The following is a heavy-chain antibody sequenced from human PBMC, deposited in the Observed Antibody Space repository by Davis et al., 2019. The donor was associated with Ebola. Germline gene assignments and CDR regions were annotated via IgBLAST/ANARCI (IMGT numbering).Heavy chain of an antibody. V-gene: IGHV5-10-1*04. J-gene: IGHJ6*04. CDR3: ARSGIVATGTGMDV. CDR1: GYSFTSYW. Sequence: GESLKISCKGSGYSFTSYWISWVRQMPGKGLEWMGRIDPSDSYTNYSPSFQGQATISVDKSISTAYLRWSSLKASDTAMYYCARSGIVATGTGMDVWGKGTTVTVSS. D-gene: IGHD6-13*01. CDR2: IDPSDSYT.